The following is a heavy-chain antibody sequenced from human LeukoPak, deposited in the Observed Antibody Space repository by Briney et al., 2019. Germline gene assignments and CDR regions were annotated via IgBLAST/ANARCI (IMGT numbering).Heavy chain of an antibody. CDR2: IYYSGST. D-gene: IGHD1-26*01. CDR1: GGSISSGGYY. V-gene: IGHV4-31*03. J-gene: IGHJ2*01. CDR3: ARDYLEVGATLWYFDL. Sequence: SETLSLTCTVSGGSISSGGYYWSWIRQHPGKGLEWVGYIYYSGSTYYNPSLKSRVTISVDTSKNQFSLKLSSVTAADTAVYYCARDYLEVGATLWYFDLWGRGTLVTVSS.